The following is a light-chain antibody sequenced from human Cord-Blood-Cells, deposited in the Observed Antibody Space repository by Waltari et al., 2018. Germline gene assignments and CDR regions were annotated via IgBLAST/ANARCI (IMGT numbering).Light chain of an antibody. V-gene: IGKV1-39*01. CDR1: QSISSY. J-gene: IGKJ4*01. CDR3: QQSYSTPLT. CDR2: AAS. Sequence: DIQMTQSPSSLSASVGDRVTITCRASQSISSYLNWYQQKPGKVPKLLIYAASSLQSGVPSRFSGSGSGTDCTLTISSLQPEDFATYYCQQSYSTPLTFGGGTKVEIK.